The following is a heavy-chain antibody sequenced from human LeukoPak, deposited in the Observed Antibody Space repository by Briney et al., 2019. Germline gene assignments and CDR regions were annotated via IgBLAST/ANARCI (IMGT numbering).Heavy chain of an antibody. CDR2: ISGSGGST. CDR3: AKIVGATNYGIDDY. J-gene: IGHJ4*02. Sequence: GGSLRLSCAASGLTFSSYAMSWVRQAPGKGLEWVSAISGSGGSTYYAGSVKGRFTISRDNSKNTLYLQMNSLRAEDTAVYYCAKIVGATNYGIDDYWGQGTLVTVSS. V-gene: IGHV3-23*01. CDR1: GLTFSSYA. D-gene: IGHD1-26*01.